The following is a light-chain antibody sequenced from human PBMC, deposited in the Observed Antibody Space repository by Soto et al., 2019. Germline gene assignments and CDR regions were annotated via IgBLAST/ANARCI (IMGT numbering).Light chain of an antibody. J-gene: IGLJ1*01. CDR2: EVS. Sequence: QSVLTQPASVSGSPGQSITISCTGTSSDVGGYNYVSWYQQHPGKALKLMIYEVSNRPSGVSNRFSGSKSANTASLTISGLQAEDEADYFCSSYTSSNTRYVFGTGTRGTVL. CDR3: SSYTSSNTRYV. CDR1: SSDVGGYNY. V-gene: IGLV2-14*01.